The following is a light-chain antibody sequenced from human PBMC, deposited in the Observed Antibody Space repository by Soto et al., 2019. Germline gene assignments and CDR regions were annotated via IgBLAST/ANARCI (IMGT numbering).Light chain of an antibody. Sequence: VVMTQSTLSLPVTLGQPASISSRYSQSLVYSDGKHYLNWFQQRPGQSPRRLIYKVSKRDSGVPYSFSSSVSRTDFTRKIMRVEPEDVGVYCWMQGTHWPPFTFGPGTKVEIK. J-gene: IGKJ3*01. CDR1: QSLVYSDGKHY. CDR2: KVS. CDR3: MQGTHWPPFT. V-gene: IGKV2-30*01.